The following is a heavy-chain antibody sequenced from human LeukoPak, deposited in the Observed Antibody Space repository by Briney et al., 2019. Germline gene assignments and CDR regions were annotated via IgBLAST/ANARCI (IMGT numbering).Heavy chain of an antibody. J-gene: IGHJ4*02. CDR1: GFTFGSYA. D-gene: IGHD2-2*02. V-gene: IGHV3-23*01. CDR2: ISGSGAST. Sequence: GGSLRLSCAASGFTFGSYAMIWVRQAPGKGLELVSTISGSGASTFYADSVRGRFITSKDIPSNIVYLQMNSLRAEDTAVYYCAKGSRGYTNYYFDYWGQGTLVTVSS. CDR3: AKGSRGYTNYYFDY.